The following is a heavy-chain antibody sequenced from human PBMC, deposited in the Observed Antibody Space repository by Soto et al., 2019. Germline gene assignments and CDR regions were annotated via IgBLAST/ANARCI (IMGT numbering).Heavy chain of an antibody. CDR1: GFIFSTYS. D-gene: IGHD4-4*01. V-gene: IGHV3-21*01. CDR2: ISGSLGYV. CDR3: AREGVHNYNEYNLDN. Sequence: LSCAASGFIFSTYSMHWVRQAPGKGLEWVSSISGSLGYVHYADSVKGRFTVSRDNIGTSLYLQMNSLRAEDTAVYYCAREGVHNYNEYNLDNWGLGTLVTVSS. J-gene: IGHJ4*02.